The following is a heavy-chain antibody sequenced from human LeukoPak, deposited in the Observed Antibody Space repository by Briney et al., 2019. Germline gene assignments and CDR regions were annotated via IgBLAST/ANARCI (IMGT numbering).Heavy chain of an antibody. CDR1: GGSFSGYY. V-gene: IGHV4-34*01. CDR2: INHSGST. Sequence: PSETLSLTCAVYGGSFSGYYWSWIRQPPGQGLEWIGEINHSGSTNYNPSLKSRVTISVDTSKNQFSLKLSSVTAADTAVYYCVLAPSYGSGSYLGYFDYWGQGTLVTVSS. J-gene: IGHJ4*02. CDR3: VLAPSYGSGSYLGYFDY. D-gene: IGHD3-10*01.